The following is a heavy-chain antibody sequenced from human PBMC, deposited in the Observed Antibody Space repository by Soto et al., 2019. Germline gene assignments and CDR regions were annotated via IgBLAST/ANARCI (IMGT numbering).Heavy chain of an antibody. CDR2: IHYSGTT. V-gene: IGHV4-30-4*01. J-gene: IGHJ4*02. CDR1: GYSSSDYY. Sequence: PSETLSLTCSASGYSSSDYYWSWIRQTPGKGLEWIGYIHYSGTTYYNPSLKSRVTISEDMSRNQFSLSLSSVTAADTAVYYCAKGPLRTRKISVAGTNYWGQGTLVTVSS. D-gene: IGHD6-19*01. CDR3: AKGPLRTRKISVAGTNY.